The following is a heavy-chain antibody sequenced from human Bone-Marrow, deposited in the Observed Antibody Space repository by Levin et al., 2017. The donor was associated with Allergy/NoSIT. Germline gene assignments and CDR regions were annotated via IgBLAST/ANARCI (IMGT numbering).Heavy chain of an antibody. Sequence: ASVKVSCKASGYTFIGNYIHWVRQAPGQGLEWMGRINPKSGGTNYAQKFQGRVTMTRDTSISTAYMELSNLRSDDTAVYYCARYYSSYDYWGQGTLVTVSS. V-gene: IGHV1-2*06. J-gene: IGHJ4*02. CDR1: GYTFIGNY. CDR3: ARYYSSYDY. D-gene: IGHD6-19*01. CDR2: INPKSGGT.